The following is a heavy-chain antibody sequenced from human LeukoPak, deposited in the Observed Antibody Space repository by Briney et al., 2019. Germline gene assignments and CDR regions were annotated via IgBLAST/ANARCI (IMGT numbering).Heavy chain of an antibody. V-gene: IGHV3-9*01. J-gene: IGHJ4*02. CDR3: ASVSPNTVTTLQYFDY. D-gene: IGHD4-17*01. CDR2: ISWNSGSI. Sequence: QTGGSLRLSCAASGFTFDDYAMHWVRQAPGKGLEWVSGISWNSGSIGYADSVKGRFTMSRDNAKNSLYLQMDSLRAEDTAVYYCASVSPNTVTTLQYFDYWGQGTLVTVSS. CDR1: GFTFDDYA.